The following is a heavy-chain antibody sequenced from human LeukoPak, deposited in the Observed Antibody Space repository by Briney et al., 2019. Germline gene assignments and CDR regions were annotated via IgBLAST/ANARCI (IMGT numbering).Heavy chain of an antibody. V-gene: IGHV4-4*07. J-gene: IGHJ3*02. CDR3: ARGVYYDVWSGYYSGAFDI. D-gene: IGHD3-3*01. CDR2: ISTSGNT. Sequence: SETLSLTCTVSGGSLSSYYWSWIRQPAGKGLEWIGRISTSGNTNCNPSLKSRVAMSVDTSKNQFSLKLSSVTAADRAVYYCARGVYYDVWSGYYSGAFDIWGQGTMVTVSS. CDR1: GGSLSSYY.